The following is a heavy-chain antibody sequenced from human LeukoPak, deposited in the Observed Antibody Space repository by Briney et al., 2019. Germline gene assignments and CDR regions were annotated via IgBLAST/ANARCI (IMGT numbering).Heavy chain of an antibody. D-gene: IGHD1-7*01. Sequence: PGGSLRLSCGASGFTFSSYWMSWVRQAPGRGPEWVANIKQDGSEKDYVDSVKGRFTISRDNAKNSLYLQMTNLRAEDTAIYYCAKLGGTARFDPWGQGTLVTVSS. CDR1: GFTFSSYW. CDR3: AKLGGTARFDP. J-gene: IGHJ5*02. V-gene: IGHV3-7*01. CDR2: IKQDGSEK.